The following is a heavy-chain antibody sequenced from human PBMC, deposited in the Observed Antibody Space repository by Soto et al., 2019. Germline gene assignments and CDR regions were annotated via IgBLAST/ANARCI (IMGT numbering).Heavy chain of an antibody. D-gene: IGHD5-18*01. CDR1: GGSISSSNW. CDR2: IYHSGST. J-gene: IGHJ4*02. V-gene: IGHV4-4*02. Sequence: PSETLSLTCAISGGSISSSNWWSWVRQPPGKGLEWIGEIYHSGSTNYNPSLKSRVTISVDKSKNQFSLKLSSVTAADTAVYYCARGIQRYSYRLEYWGQGTLDTVSS. CDR3: ARGIQRYSYRLEY.